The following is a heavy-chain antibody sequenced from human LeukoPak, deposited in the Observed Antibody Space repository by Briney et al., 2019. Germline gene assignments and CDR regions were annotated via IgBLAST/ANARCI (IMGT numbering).Heavy chain of an antibody. CDR2: IYSGGST. J-gene: IGHJ4*02. V-gene: IGHV3-53*01. D-gene: IGHD4-17*01. CDR1: GFTVSSNY. CDR3: ATGNRHDYGDYFDY. Sequence: GGSLRLSCAASGFTVSSNYMSWVRQAPGKGLEWVSVIYSGGSTYYADSVKGRLTISRDNSKNTLYLQMNSLRAEDTAVYYCATGNRHDYGDYFDYWGQGTLVTVSS.